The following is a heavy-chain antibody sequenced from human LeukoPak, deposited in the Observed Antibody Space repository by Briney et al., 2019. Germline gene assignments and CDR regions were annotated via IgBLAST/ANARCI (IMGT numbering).Heavy chain of an antibody. CDR2: ITSSGSTI. D-gene: IGHD3-10*01. CDR3: ARVGGITLALAPSPFPDYNYYYMDV. V-gene: IGHV3-48*03. J-gene: IGHJ6*03. CDR1: VFTFSSYE. Sequence: GGSLRLSCAASVFTFSSYEMNWVRQAPGKGLEWVSYITSSGSTIYYADSVKGRFTISRDNAKNSLYLQMNSLRAEDTAVYYCARVGGITLALAPSPFPDYNYYYMDVWGKGTTVTVSS.